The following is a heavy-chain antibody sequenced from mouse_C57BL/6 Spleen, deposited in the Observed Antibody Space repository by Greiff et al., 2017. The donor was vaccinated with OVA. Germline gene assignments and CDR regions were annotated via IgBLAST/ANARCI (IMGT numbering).Heavy chain of an antibody. CDR3: ARLGLPDWYFDV. D-gene: IGHD3-1*01. CDR2: IYPRSGNT. Sequence: VQLQQSGAELARPGASVKLSCKASGYTFTSYGISWVKQRTGQGLEWIGEIYPRSGNTYYNEKFKGKATLTADKSSSTAYMELRSLTSEDSAVYFCARLGLPDWYFDVWGTGTTVTVSS. J-gene: IGHJ1*03. V-gene: IGHV1-81*01. CDR1: GYTFTSYG.